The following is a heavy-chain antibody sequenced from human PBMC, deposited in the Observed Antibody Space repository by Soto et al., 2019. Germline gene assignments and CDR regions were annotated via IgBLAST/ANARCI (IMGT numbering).Heavy chain of an antibody. J-gene: IGHJ5*02. CDR1: GGTFSSYA. CDR3: ARGDYYDDVNNWFDP. CDR2: IIPIFGTA. D-gene: IGHD3-22*01. Sequence: SVKVSCKASGGTFSSYAISWVRQAPGQGLEWMGGIIPIFGTANYAQKFQGRVTITADESTSTAYMELSSLRSEDTAVYYCARGDYYDDVNNWFDPWGQGTLVTVSS. V-gene: IGHV1-69*13.